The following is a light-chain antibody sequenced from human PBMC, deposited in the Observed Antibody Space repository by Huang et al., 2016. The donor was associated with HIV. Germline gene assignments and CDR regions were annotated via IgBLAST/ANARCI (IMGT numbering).Light chain of an antibody. CDR3: QQYNDWPRT. Sequence: EIVMTQSPATLSVSPGERAILFCRASQSITRYLAWYQQKPGQAPRLLIYDASTRVTGIPARFSGSASGTEYTLTISSLQSEDFAVYYCQQYNDWPRTFGQGTKVEIK. CDR1: QSITRY. J-gene: IGKJ1*01. CDR2: DAS. V-gene: IGKV3-15*01.